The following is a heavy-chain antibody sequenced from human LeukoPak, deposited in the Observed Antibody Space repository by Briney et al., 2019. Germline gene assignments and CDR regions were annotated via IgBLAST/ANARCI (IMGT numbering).Heavy chain of an antibody. CDR2: IIPIFGTA. V-gene: IGHV1-69*13. Sequence: SVKVSCKASGGTFSSYAISWVRQAPGQGLEWMGGIIPIFGTANYAQKFQGRVTITADESTSTAYMELSSLGSEDTAVYYCARDNSNYCSGGSCYSRFAYYYYGMDVWGQGTTVTVSS. CDR3: ARDNSNYCSGGSCYSRFAYYYYGMDV. CDR1: GGTFSSYA. J-gene: IGHJ6*02. D-gene: IGHD2-15*01.